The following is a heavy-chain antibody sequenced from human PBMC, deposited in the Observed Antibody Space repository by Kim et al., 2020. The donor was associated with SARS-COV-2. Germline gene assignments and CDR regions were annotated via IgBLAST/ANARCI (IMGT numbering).Heavy chain of an antibody. Sequence: SETLSLTCTVSGGSISSSSYYWGWIRQPPGKGLEWIGSIYYSGSTYYNPSLKSRVTISVDTSKNQFSLKLSSVTAADTAVYYCARPGKYSSGTEYYFDYWGQGTLVTVSS. CDR3: ARPGKYSSGTEYYFDY. J-gene: IGHJ4*02. V-gene: IGHV4-39*01. CDR1: GGSISSSSYY. D-gene: IGHD6-19*01. CDR2: IYYSGST.